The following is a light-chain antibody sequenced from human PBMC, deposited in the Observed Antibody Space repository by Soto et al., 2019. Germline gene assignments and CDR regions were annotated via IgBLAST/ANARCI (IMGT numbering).Light chain of an antibody. CDR3: SSYTSSNTWV. Sequence: QSVLSQPASVSGSPGQSITISCTGTSSDIGRYNYVSWYQQHPGMAPQLLIYEVSDRPSGVSNRFSGSKSGNTASLTISGLQAEDEADYYCSSYTSSNTWVFGGGTKVTVL. V-gene: IGLV2-14*01. J-gene: IGLJ3*02. CDR1: SSDIGRYNY. CDR2: EVS.